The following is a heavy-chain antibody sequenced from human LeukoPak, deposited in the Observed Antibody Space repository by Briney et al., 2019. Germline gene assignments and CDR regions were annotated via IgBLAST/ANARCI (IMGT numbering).Heavy chain of an antibody. CDR2: IIPIFGTA. Sequence: ASVKVSCKASGGTFSSYAISWVRQAPGQGLEWMGGIIPIFGTANYAQKFQGRVTITADKSTGTAYMELSSLRSEDTAVYYCARGDTPGYSYGFDYWGQGTLVTVSS. D-gene: IGHD5-18*01. J-gene: IGHJ4*02. V-gene: IGHV1-69*06. CDR1: GGTFSSYA. CDR3: ARGDTPGYSYGFDY.